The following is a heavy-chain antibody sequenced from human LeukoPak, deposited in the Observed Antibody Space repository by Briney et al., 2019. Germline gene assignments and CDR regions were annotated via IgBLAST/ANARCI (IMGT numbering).Heavy chain of an antibody. D-gene: IGHD1-26*01. CDR1: GGSIRSTNW. J-gene: IGHJ4*02. CDR2: ISLSGQT. CDR3: SGESGAFCPFGY. Sequence: KPSETLSLTCGVSGGSIRSTNWWSWVRQPPGQGLEWIGEISLSGQTNFNPSLNGRVTMSLDESRNQLSLTLTSVTAADTAIYYCSGESGAFCPFGYWGQGTLLIVPP. V-gene: IGHV4/OR15-8*02.